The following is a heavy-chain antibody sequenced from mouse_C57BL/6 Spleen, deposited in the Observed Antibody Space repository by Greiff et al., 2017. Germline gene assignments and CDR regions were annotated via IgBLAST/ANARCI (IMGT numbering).Heavy chain of an antibody. J-gene: IGHJ2*01. CDR2: IDPSDSYT. Sequence: VQLQQPGAELVMPGASVKLSCKASGYTFTSYWMHWVKQRPGQGLEWIGEIDPSDSYTNYNQKFKGKSTLTVDKSSSTAYMQLSSLTSEDSAVYCCARGDYDYAFDYWGQGTTRTVSS. CDR3: ARGDYDYAFDY. D-gene: IGHD2-4*01. CDR1: GYTFTSYW. V-gene: IGHV1-69*01.